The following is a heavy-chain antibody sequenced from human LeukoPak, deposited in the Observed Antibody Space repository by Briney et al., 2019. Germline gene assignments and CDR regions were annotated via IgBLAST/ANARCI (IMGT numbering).Heavy chain of an antibody. CDR2: IYYSGST. Sequence: SETLSLTCTVSGGSISSYYWSWIRQPPGKGLEWIGYIYYSGSTNYNPSLKSRVTISVDTSKNQFSLKLSSVTAADTAVYYCARHEGWLVQGDAFDIWGQGTMVTVSS. D-gene: IGHD6-19*01. J-gene: IGHJ3*02. CDR1: GGSISSYY. CDR3: ARHEGWLVQGDAFDI. V-gene: IGHV4-59*08.